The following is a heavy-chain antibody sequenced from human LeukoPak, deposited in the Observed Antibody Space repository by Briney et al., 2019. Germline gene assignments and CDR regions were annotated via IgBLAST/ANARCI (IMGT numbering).Heavy chain of an antibody. D-gene: IGHD2-2*02. J-gene: IGHJ6*03. V-gene: IGHV4-59*01. CDR3: ARVRYCSSTSCYKGDYYYYYMDV. Sequence: SETLYLTCTVSGGSISSYYLSWVRQPPGKGLEWIGYIYYSGSTNYNPPLKSRVTISVDTSKNQFSLKLSSVTAADTAVYYCARVRYCSSTSCYKGDYYYYYMDVWGKGTTVTVSS. CDR1: GGSISSYY. CDR2: IYYSGST.